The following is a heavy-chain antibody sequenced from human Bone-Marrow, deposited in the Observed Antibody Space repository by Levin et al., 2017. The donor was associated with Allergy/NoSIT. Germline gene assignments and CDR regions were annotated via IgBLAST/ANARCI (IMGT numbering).Heavy chain of an antibody. Sequence: SETLSLTCSVYGGSYSGYYLNWIRQPPGKGLEWIGEINHSGITNYNPSLSTRVTISHDTSKKQISLRLTSVTAADTAVYYCSRGRSSYSPNDAFDIWGRGTLVTVSS. J-gene: IGHJ3*02. CDR2: INHSGIT. CDR1: GGSYSGYY. V-gene: IGHV4-34*01. CDR3: SRGRSSYSPNDAFDI. D-gene: IGHD2-15*01.